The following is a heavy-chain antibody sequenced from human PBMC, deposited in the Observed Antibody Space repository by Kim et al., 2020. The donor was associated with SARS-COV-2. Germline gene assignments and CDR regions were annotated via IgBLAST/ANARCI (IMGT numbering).Heavy chain of an antibody. CDR2: INHSGST. Sequence: SETLSLTCAVYGGSFSGYYWSWIRQPPGKGLEWIGEINHSGSTNYNPSLKSRVTISVDTSKNQFSLKLSSVTAADTAVYYCARGTPFRSRGADYWGQGT. CDR3: ARGTPFRSRGADY. CDR1: GGSFSGYY. J-gene: IGHJ4*02. V-gene: IGHV4-34*01.